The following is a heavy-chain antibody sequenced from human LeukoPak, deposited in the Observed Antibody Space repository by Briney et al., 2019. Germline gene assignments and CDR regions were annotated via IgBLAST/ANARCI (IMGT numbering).Heavy chain of an antibody. J-gene: IGHJ4*02. V-gene: IGHV3-30*04. CDR1: GFTFRSYA. D-gene: IGHD5-18*01. Sequence: GGSLRLFCAACGFTFRSYAMHWVLEAPGKGLEWVAVISYDGSNKYYADSVKGRFTISRDNSKNTLYLQMSSLRAEDTAVYYCARVGSYGYVDQYYFDSWGQGTLVTVSS. CDR2: ISYDGSNK. CDR3: ARVGSYGYVDQYYFDS.